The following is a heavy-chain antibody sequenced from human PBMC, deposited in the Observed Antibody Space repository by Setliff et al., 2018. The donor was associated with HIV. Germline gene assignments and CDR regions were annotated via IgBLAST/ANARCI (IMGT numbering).Heavy chain of an antibody. Sequence: SETLSLTCTVSGGSISGFYWSWIRQSPGNGLEWSGWIYDSGATKYNPSLKSRATISLETSKMQFSLKLNSVSAADTAVYYCARQPDDSRSFGWFDPWGQGTLVTVSS. CDR3: ARQPDDSRSFGWFDP. CDR2: IYDSGAT. V-gene: IGHV4-59*08. D-gene: IGHD3-10*01. J-gene: IGHJ5*02. CDR1: GGSISGFY.